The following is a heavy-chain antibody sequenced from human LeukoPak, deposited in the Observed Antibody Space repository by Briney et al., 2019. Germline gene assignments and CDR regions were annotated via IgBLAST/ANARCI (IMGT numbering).Heavy chain of an antibody. CDR3: ARDPVGSNWFDP. J-gene: IGHJ5*02. CDR1: GASISSGY. Sequence: SETLSLTYTVSGASISSGYWSWIRQPPGKGLEWVGYIYYSGSTNYNPSLKSRVTISADMSKNQFSLRLSSLTAADTAVYYCARDPVGSNWFDPWGQGTLVTVSS. D-gene: IGHD3-10*01. CDR2: IYYSGST. V-gene: IGHV4-59*01.